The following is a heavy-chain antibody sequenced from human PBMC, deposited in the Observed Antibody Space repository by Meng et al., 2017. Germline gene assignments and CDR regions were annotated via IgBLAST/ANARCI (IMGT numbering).Heavy chain of an antibody. CDR2: ISYDGSNK. V-gene: IGHV3-30*01. CDR1: GFTFSSYA. Sequence: QVSLVESGGGVVQPGRSLRLSCAASGFTFSSYAMHCVRQAPGKGLEWVAVISYDGSNKYYADSVKGRFTISRDNSKNTLYLQMNSLRAEDTAVYYCAGGLMVNDYWGQGTLVTVSS. D-gene: IGHD3-10*01. J-gene: IGHJ4*02. CDR3: AGGLMVNDY.